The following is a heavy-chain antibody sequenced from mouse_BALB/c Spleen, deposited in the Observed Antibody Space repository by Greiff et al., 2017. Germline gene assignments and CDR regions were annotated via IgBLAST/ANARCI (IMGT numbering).Heavy chain of an antibody. Sequence: EVQRVESGPSLVKPSQTLSLTCSVTGDSITSGYWNWIRKFPGNKLEYMGYISYSGSTYYNPSLKSRISITRDTSKNQYYLQLNSVTTEDTATYYSARGYDVREGYFDVWGAGTTVTVSS. CDR1: GDSITSGY. CDR3: ARGYDVREGYFDV. D-gene: IGHD2-14*01. CDR2: ISYSGST. V-gene: IGHV3-8*02. J-gene: IGHJ1*01.